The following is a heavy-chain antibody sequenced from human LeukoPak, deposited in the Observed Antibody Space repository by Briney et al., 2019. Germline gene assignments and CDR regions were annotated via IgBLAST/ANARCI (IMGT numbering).Heavy chain of an antibody. V-gene: IGHV3-30*04. D-gene: IGHD1-26*01. J-gene: IGHJ4*02. CDR3: ARDGYSGSYSGYFDY. CDR2: ISYDGSNK. Sequence: TGGSLRLSCAASGFTFSSYAMHWVRQAPGKRLEWVAVISYDGSNKYYADSVKGRFTISRDNSKNTLYLQMNSLRAEDTAVYYCARDGYSGSYSGYFDYWGQGTLVTVSS. CDR1: GFTFSSYA.